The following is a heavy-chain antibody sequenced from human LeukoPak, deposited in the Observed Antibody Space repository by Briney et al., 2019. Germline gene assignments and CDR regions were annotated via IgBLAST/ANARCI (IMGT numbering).Heavy chain of an antibody. Sequence: PGGSLRLSCAASGFTFSTNSMDWVRQAPGKGLEWVSSTSTSSGYIDHADPVKGRFTTSRDNAKKSLYMQMNSLRAEDTAVYYCARGSIDGYNLIDAFDIWGQGTMVTVSS. CDR1: GFTFSTNS. V-gene: IGHV3-21*01. D-gene: IGHD5-24*01. CDR2: TSTSSGYI. J-gene: IGHJ3*02. CDR3: ARGSIDGYNLIDAFDI.